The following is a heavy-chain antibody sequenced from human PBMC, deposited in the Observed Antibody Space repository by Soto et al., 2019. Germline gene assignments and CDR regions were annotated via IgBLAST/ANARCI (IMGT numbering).Heavy chain of an antibody. CDR3: ALTSGTNSPFDY. V-gene: IGHV3-74*01. J-gene: IGHJ4*02. CDR2: IHSDGGTT. D-gene: IGHD2-8*01. Sequence: EVQLVESGGGLVQPGGSLRLSCAASGFTFSSYWMHWVRQAPGKGLVWVSRIHSDGGTTTYADSVKGRFTMSRDNAKNTLYLQMNSLRAEHAASYYCALTSGTNSPFDYWGQGTLVTVSS. CDR1: GFTFSSYW.